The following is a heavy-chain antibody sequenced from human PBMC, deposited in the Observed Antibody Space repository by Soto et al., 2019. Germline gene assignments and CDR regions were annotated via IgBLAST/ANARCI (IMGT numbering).Heavy chain of an antibody. D-gene: IGHD2-8*01. CDR1: GFIFSDHY. V-gene: IGHV3-72*01. CDR3: ARLMGTSFDL. CDR2: ARNKVSGYTT. Sequence: GGSLRLSXAASGFIFSDHYMDWVRQAPGKGLEWVGRARNKVSGYTTAYAASVKGRFTISRDDSKNSLFLQMNSLKTEDTAVCFCARLMGTSFDLWGQGTLVTVSS. J-gene: IGHJ5*02.